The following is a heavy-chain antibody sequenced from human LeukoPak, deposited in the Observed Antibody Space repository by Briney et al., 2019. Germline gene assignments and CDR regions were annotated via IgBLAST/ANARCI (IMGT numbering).Heavy chain of an antibody. D-gene: IGHD3-10*01. CDR2: INPSGGTT. CDR1: GYTFTNYY. J-gene: IGHJ5*02. Sequence: ASVKVSCKASGYTFTNYYIHWVRQAPGQGLEWMGLINPSGGTTNCAQKFQGRVTMTEDTSTDTAYMELSSLRSEDTAVYYCARRTGTMVRGVIISYWFDPWGQGTLVTVSS. CDR3: ARRTGTMVRGVIISYWFDP. V-gene: IGHV1-46*01.